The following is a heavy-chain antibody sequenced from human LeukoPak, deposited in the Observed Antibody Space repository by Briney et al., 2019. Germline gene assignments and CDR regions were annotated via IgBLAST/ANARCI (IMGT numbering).Heavy chain of an antibody. D-gene: IGHD1-26*01. V-gene: IGHV4-59*01. J-gene: IGHJ4*02. Sequence: SETLSLTCTVSGGSISGYACSWIRPPPGKGLEWIGFSYHSGGTNYSPPFKSRVTMSVDTSKNQFSLKLSSVTAADTAVYYCARFGNGSPSSYPPDYWGEGTLVTVSS. CDR2: SYHSGGT. CDR3: ARFGNGSPSSYPPDY. CDR1: GGSISGYA.